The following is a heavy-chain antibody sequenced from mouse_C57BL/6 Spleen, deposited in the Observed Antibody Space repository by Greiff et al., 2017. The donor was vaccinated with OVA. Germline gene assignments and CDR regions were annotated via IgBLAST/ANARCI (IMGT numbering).Heavy chain of an antibody. V-gene: IGHV1-50*01. Sequence: QVQLQQPGAELVKPGASVKLSCKASGYTFTSYWMPWVQQRPGQGLAWIGEIDPSDSYTYYTQQFKGTATLTVDTASSTAYMQLSSLTSEDSAVYYCARRGYCEDFDVWGTGTTVTVSS. D-gene: IGHD3-2*02. CDR3: ARRGYCEDFDV. CDR2: IDPSDSYT. J-gene: IGHJ1*03. CDR1: GYTFTSYW.